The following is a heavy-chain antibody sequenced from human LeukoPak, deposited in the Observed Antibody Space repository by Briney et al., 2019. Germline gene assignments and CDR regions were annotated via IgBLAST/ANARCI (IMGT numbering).Heavy chain of an antibody. CDR2: ISSSGSTI. CDR3: AKVSDFWSGLNDY. CDR1: GFTFSSYA. D-gene: IGHD3-3*01. J-gene: IGHJ4*02. Sequence: PGGSLRLSCAASGFTFSSYAMSWVRQAPGKGLEWVSYISSSGSTIYYADSVKGRFTISRDNSKNTLYLQMNSLRAEDTAVYYCAKVSDFWSGLNDYWGQGTLVTVSS. V-gene: IGHV3-23*01.